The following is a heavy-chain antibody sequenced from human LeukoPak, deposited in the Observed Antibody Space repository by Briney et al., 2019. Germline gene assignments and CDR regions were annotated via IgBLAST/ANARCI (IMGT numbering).Heavy chain of an antibody. CDR1: GGSISSSSYY. CDR2: IYYSGST. CDR3: AREGRDPGAFDI. V-gene: IGHV4-39*02. Sequence: SETLSLTCTVSGGSISSSSYYWGWIRQPPGKGLEWIGSIYYSGSTYYNPSLKSRVTISVDTSKNQFSLKLSSVTAADTAVYYCAREGRDPGAFDIWGQGTMVTVSS. J-gene: IGHJ3*02. D-gene: IGHD3-10*01.